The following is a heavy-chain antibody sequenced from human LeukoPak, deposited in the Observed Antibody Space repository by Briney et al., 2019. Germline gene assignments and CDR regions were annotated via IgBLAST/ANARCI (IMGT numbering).Heavy chain of an antibody. Sequence: SETLSLTCAVYGGSFSGYYWSWIRQPPGKGLEWIGEINHSGSTNYNPSLKSRVTISVDTSKNQFSLKLSSVTAADTAVYYCVSLKRLSITMVRGVPDYWGQGTLVTVSS. CDR2: INHSGST. CDR3: VSLKRLSITMVRGVPDY. V-gene: IGHV4-34*01. D-gene: IGHD3-10*01. CDR1: GGSFSGYY. J-gene: IGHJ4*02.